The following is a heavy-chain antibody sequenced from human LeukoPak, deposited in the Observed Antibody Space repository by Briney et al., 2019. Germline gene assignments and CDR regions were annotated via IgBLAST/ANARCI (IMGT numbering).Heavy chain of an antibody. D-gene: IGHD6-19*01. V-gene: IGHV3-7*01. CDR3: VRGGVEAGMQD. CDR2: INPDGSDT. Sequence: GGSLRLSCEASGFTFSSDWMGWVRQAPGKGLEWVANINPDGSDTYYVDSVKGRFTISRSNAKKSLFLQMNSLRAEDTALYHCVRGGVEAGMQDWGQGTLVTVS. CDR1: GFTFSSDW. J-gene: IGHJ1*01.